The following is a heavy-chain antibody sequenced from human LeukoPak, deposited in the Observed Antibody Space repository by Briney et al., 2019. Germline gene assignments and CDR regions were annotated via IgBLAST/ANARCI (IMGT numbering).Heavy chain of an antibody. CDR1: GFTFSSSA. CDR3: TRDFDFSSAI. V-gene: IGHV3-74*01. D-gene: IGHD3-3*01. Sequence: PGGSLRLSCAASGFTFSSSAMSWVRQAPGKGLVWVSRISPDGSTTGHADSVKGRFTTSRDNAKNTLFLQMNSLRAEDTAVYYCTRDFDFSSAIWGQGTLVTVSS. J-gene: IGHJ4*02. CDR2: ISPDGSTT.